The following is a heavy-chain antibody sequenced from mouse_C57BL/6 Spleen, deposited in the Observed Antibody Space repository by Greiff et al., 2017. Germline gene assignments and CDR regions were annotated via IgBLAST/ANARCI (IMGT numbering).Heavy chain of an antibody. V-gene: IGHV6-3*01. CDR1: GFTFSNYW. CDR2: IRLKSDNYAT. D-gene: IGHD4-1*01. CDR3: TGANWDVWFAY. J-gene: IGHJ3*01. Sequence: EVKLQESGGGLVQPGGSMKLSCVASGFTFSNYWMNWVRQSPEKGLEWVAQIRLKSDNYATHYAESVKGRFTISRDDSKSSVYLQMNNLRAEDTGIYYCTGANWDVWFAYWGQGTLVTVSA.